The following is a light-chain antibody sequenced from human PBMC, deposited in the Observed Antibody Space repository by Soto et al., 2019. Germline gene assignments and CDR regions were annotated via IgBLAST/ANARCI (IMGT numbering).Light chain of an antibody. CDR3: QQYNHWPRMLS. V-gene: IGKV3-20*01. CDR2: GTS. Sequence: EIVLTQSPGTLSLSPGERATLSCRASHSFSSSYLAWYQQKPGQAPRLLIYGTSSRATGIPERFSGSGSGTEFTLTIASLQSEDFAVYYCQQYNHWPRMLSFGGGTRVEL. CDR1: HSFSSSY. J-gene: IGKJ4*01.